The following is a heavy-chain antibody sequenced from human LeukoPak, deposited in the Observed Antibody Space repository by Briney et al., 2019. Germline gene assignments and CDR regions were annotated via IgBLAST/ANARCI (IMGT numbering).Heavy chain of an antibody. D-gene: IGHD2-2*01. CDR1: GYTFTAYY. CDR2: INPNSGVT. J-gene: IGHJ5*02. V-gene: IGHV1-2*02. Sequence: GASVKVSCKASGYTFTAYYIHWVRQAPGQGLEWMGWINPNSGVTNYAQKFQGRVTMTRDTSISTAYMELSRLRSDDTAVYYCARGQTSYAWFDPWGQGTLVTVSS. CDR3: ARGQTSYAWFDP.